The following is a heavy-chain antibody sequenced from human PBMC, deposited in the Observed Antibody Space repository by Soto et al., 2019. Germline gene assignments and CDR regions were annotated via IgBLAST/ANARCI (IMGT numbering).Heavy chain of an antibody. Sequence: GGSLRLSCAASGFTFSSYSMNWVRQAPGKGLEWVSYISSSSSTIYYADSVKGRFTISRDNAKNSLYLQMNSLRDEDTAVYYCARERGSRYSSTYGDVWGQGTTVTVSS. CDR3: ARERGSRYSSTYGDV. J-gene: IGHJ6*02. V-gene: IGHV3-48*02. CDR1: GFTFSSYS. CDR2: ISSSSSTI. D-gene: IGHD6-13*01.